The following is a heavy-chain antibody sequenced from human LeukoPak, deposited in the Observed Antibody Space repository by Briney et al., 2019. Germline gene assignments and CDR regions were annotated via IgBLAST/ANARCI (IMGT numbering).Heavy chain of an antibody. Sequence: ASVKVSCKASGGGFTFTSHAISWVRQAPGQGLEWMGGLIPIYGSANYAQKFQGRVTITLDESTRTVYMELSSLRPEDSAVYYCAGFFYDNSGDPIDIWGQGTMVTVSS. CDR3: AGFFYDNSGDPIDI. CDR1: GGGFTFTSHA. V-gene: IGHV1-69*13. J-gene: IGHJ3*02. D-gene: IGHD3-22*01. CDR2: LIPIYGSA.